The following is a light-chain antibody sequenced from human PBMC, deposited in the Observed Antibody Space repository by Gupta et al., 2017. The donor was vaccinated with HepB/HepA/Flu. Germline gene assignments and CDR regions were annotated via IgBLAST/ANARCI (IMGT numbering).Light chain of an antibody. V-gene: IGLV3-21*04. J-gene: IGLJ1*01. Sequence: SYVLTQPPSASVAPGKTARITCGGNNIGTKGVHWYQQRPGQAPVLVIYYDSVRPLDIPERFSGSNSGNTATLTISSVEAGDEADYYCQVWDGSSDQYVFGTGTRVTVL. CDR3: QVWDGSSDQYV. CDR2: YDS. CDR1: NIGTKG.